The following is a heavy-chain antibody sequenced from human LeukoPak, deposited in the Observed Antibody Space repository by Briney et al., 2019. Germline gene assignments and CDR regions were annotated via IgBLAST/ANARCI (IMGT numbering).Heavy chain of an antibody. D-gene: IGHD3-16*02. Sequence: GRSLRLSCTASGFTFGDYAMSWVRQAPGKGLEWVGFIRSKAYGGTTEYAASVKGRFTISRDDSKSIAYLQMNSLKTEDTAVYYCTRDLPRRRLGELSSTRFGWGQGTLVTVSS. CDR3: TRDLPRRRLGELSSTRFG. CDR2: IRSKAYGGTT. J-gene: IGHJ4*02. CDR1: GFTFGDYA. V-gene: IGHV3-49*04.